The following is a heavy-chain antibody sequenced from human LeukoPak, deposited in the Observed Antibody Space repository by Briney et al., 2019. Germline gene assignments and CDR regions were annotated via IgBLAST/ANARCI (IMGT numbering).Heavy chain of an antibody. V-gene: IGHV3-23*01. CDR2: ISGDNPGT. CDR3: AKASVGHCSGAFCYHFDS. J-gene: IGHJ4*02. CDR1: GFTFSTYA. D-gene: IGHD2-15*01. Sequence: GGSLRLSCEASGFTFSTYAMSWVRQTPGKGLEWVAAISGDNPGTYHASSVRGRFTISRDNSKNTVHLQMNALRAEDAAIYHCAKASVGHCSGAFCYHFDSWGQGTLVTVSS.